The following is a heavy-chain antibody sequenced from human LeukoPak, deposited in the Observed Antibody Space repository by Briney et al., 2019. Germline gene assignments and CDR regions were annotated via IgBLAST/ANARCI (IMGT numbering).Heavy chain of an antibody. CDR2: IKQDGSEK. CDR1: GLTFSSYW. V-gene: IGHV3-7*01. Sequence: QPGGSLRLSCAASGLTFSSYWMSWVRQAPGKGLERVANIKQDGSEKYYVDSVKGRFTTSRDNAKNSLYLQMNSLRAEDTAVYYCARELLWFGDFEDYWGQGTLVTVSS. J-gene: IGHJ4*02. D-gene: IGHD3-10*01. CDR3: ARELLWFGDFEDY.